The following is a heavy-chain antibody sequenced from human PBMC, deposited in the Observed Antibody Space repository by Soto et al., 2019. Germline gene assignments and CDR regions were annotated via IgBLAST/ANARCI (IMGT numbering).Heavy chain of an antibody. CDR2: IYWDEDR. J-gene: IGHJ3*02. CDR1: RFSLSTRGVG. D-gene: IGHD3-16*02. CDR3: AHLMITYGGVIGDDAFDM. V-gene: IGHV2-5*02. Sequence: QITLKESGPTLVKPTETLTLTCTFSRFSLSTRGVGVGWIRQPPGKALEWLAVIYWDEDRRYSPSLKSRLIITKDTSKNQVFLIMTNMDPVDTATYYCAHLMITYGGVIGDDAFDMWGQGTLVTVSS.